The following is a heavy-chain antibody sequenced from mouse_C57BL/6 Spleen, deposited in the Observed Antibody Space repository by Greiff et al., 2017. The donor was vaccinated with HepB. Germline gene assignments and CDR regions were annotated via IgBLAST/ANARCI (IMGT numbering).Heavy chain of an antibody. CDR3: ARAVYYGNAMDY. CDR2: INYDGSST. D-gene: IGHD2-1*01. V-gene: IGHV5-16*01. J-gene: IGHJ4*01. CDR1: GFTFSDYY. Sequence: EVKLVESEGGLVQPGSSMKLSCTASGFTFSDYYMAWVRQVPEKGLEWVANINYDGSSTYYLDSLKSRFIISRDNAKNILYLQMSSLKSEDTATYYCARAVYYGNAMDYWGQGTSVTVSS.